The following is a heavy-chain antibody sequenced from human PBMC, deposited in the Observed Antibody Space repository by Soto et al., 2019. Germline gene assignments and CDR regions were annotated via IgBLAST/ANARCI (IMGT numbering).Heavy chain of an antibody. CDR2: ISAYNGNT. V-gene: IGHV1-18*01. D-gene: IGHD6-13*01. CDR1: GYTLTSYG. Sequence: GASVQVSCKASGYTLTSYGISWVRQAPGQGLEWMRWISAYNGNTNYAQKLQGRVTMTTDTSTSTAYMELRSLRSDDTAVYYCARLTAAGTRPNRDYWGQGTLVTVSS. J-gene: IGHJ4*02. CDR3: ARLTAAGTRPNRDY.